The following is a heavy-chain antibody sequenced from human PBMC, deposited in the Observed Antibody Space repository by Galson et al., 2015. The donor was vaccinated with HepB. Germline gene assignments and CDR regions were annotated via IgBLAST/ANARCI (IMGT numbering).Heavy chain of an antibody. V-gene: IGHV5-51*01. CDR1: GYSFSMFW. CDR2: IYPGDSDT. D-gene: IGHD6-13*01. CDR3: ARRTAAAVTWFGP. Sequence: QSGAEVKKPGESLKISCEGSGYSFSMFWIGWVRQMPGRGLEWMGIIYPGDSDTRYSPSFQGQVTISADKSISTAYLQWSSLKASDTAMYYCARRTAAAVTWFGPWGQGTLVTVSS. J-gene: IGHJ5*02.